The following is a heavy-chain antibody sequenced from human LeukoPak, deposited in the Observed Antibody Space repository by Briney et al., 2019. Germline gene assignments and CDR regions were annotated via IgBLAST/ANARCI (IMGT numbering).Heavy chain of an antibody. CDR1: GGSISSSNW. D-gene: IGHD3-10*01. Sequence: SETLSLTCAVSGGSISSSNWWSWIRQPPGKGLEWIGEINHSGSTNYNPSLKSRVTISVDTSKNQFSLKLSSVTAADTAVYYCARHNWRYGSGSYFWVRYYFDYWGQGTLVTVSS. CDR3: ARHNWRYGSGSYFWVRYYFDY. J-gene: IGHJ4*02. V-gene: IGHV4-4*02. CDR2: INHSGST.